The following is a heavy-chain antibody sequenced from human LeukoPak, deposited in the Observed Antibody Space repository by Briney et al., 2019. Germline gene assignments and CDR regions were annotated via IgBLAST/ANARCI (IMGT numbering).Heavy chain of an antibody. D-gene: IGHD1-26*01. V-gene: IGHV4-39*01. CDR3: ARRRRATDALDY. CDR2: IYYCGST. J-gene: IGHJ4*02. Sequence: SETLSLTCTVSGGSISSSSYYWGWIRQPPGKGLEWIGSIYYCGSTYYNPSLKSRVTISVDTSKNQFSLKLSSVTAADTAVYYCARRRRATDALDYWGQGTLVTVSS. CDR1: GGSISSSSYY.